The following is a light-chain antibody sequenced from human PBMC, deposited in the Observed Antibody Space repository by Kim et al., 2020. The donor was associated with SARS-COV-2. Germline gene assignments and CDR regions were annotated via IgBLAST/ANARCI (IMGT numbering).Light chain of an antibody. J-gene: IGLJ3*02. CDR1: GLAKRY. CDR2: KDS. V-gene: IGLV3-27*01. Sequence: YPGTTARILCTGGGLAKRYVRWVQQQQGPAPVLVIFKDSGAPPGNPERFSGFSLGTTVTLTIRGAQVEEEADYYCYSAADNNSWVFGGGTQLTVL. CDR3: YSAADNNSWV.